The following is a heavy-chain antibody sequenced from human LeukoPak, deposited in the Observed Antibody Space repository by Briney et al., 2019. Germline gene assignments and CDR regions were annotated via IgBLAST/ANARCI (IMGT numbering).Heavy chain of an antibody. D-gene: IGHD1-26*01. CDR3: ARDPYSGNYGNYYYYYMDV. V-gene: IGHV3-21*01. Sequence: GGSLRLSCAASESTFSNCTMNWVRQAPGKGLEWVSSITSTSSYIYYADSVKGRFTISRDNAKNSLYLQMNSLRAEDTALYFCARDPYSGNYGNYYYYYMDVWGKGTTVTISS. J-gene: IGHJ6*03. CDR2: ITSTSSYI. CDR1: ESTFSNCT.